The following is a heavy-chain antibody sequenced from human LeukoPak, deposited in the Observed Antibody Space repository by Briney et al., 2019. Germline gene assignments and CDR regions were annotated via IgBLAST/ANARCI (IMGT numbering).Heavy chain of an antibody. CDR2: INYSGST. D-gene: IGHD1-26*01. Sequence: SETLSLTCAVYSGSFSGYYWSWIRQPPGKGLEWIGEINYSGSTNYNPSLKSRVTISVDTSKNQFSLKLSSVTAADTAVYFCARSGTYRGYFDYWGQGTLVTVSS. CDR3: ARSGTYRGYFDY. V-gene: IGHV4-34*01. CDR1: SGSFSGYY. J-gene: IGHJ4*02.